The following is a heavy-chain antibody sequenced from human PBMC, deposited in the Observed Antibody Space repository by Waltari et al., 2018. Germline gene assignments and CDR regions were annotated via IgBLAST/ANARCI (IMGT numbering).Heavy chain of an antibody. CDR1: GGSFSGYY. D-gene: IGHD1-1*01. CDR2: INHSGST. Sequence: QVQLQQWGAGLLKPSATLSLTCAVYGGSFSGYYWSWIRQPPGKGLEWIGEINHSGSTNYNPSLKSRVTISVDTSKNQFSLKLSSVTAADTAVYYCARKMRNGGTFDYWGQGTLVTVSS. V-gene: IGHV4-34*01. J-gene: IGHJ4*02. CDR3: ARKMRNGGTFDY.